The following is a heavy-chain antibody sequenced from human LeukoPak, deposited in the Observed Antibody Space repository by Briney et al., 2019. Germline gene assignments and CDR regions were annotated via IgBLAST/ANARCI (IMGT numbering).Heavy chain of an antibody. CDR2: IYSGTI. D-gene: IGHD3-22*01. Sequence: LWGSLRLSCTVSGFTVSSNSMSWVRQAPGKGLEWVSFIYSGTIHYSDSVKGRFTISRDNAKNSLYLQMNSLRAEDTALYYCAKDVAYDSSGALDYWGQGTLVTVSS. V-gene: IGHV3-53*05. CDR1: GFTVSSNS. J-gene: IGHJ4*02. CDR3: AKDVAYDSSGALDY.